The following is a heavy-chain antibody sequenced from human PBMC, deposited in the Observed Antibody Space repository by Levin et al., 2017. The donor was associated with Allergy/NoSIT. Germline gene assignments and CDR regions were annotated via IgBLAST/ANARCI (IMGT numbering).Heavy chain of an antibody. CDR1: GYTFSNFG. V-gene: IGHV1-18*01. Sequence: ASVKVSCKASGYTFSNFGITWVRQAPGQGLEWMGAISGYNGNTNYAQKLQGRVTTTTDTSTSTAYMELRSLRSDDTAVYYCARGIYCTNGVCYYDYWGQGTLVTVSS. CDR3: ARGIYCTNGVCYYDY. J-gene: IGHJ4*02. CDR2: ISGYNGNT. D-gene: IGHD2-8*01.